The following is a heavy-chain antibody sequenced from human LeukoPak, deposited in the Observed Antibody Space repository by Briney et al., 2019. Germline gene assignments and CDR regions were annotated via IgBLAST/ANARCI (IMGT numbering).Heavy chain of an antibody. V-gene: IGHV4-34*01. CDR2: INHSGST. CDR3: AKSGGYGLIDY. CDR1: GGSFSGYY. D-gene: IGHD1-26*01. J-gene: IGHJ4*02. Sequence: SETLSLTCAVYGGSFSGYYWSWIRQPPGKGLEWIGEINHSGSTNYNPSLKSRVTISIDTSKNQFSLRLNSVTAADTAMYYCAKSGGYGLIDYWGQGTRVTVSS.